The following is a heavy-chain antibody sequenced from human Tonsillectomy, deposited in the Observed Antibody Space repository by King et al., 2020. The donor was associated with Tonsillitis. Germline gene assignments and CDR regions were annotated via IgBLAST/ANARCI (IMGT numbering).Heavy chain of an antibody. CDR2: MWYDGSTK. CDR3: ARVAEHYYETTGYSQYYLDY. CDR1: GFSFSNYG. D-gene: IGHD3-22*01. V-gene: IGHV3-33*01. J-gene: IGHJ4*02. Sequence: VQLVESGRGVVQPGRSLRLTCAASGFSFSNYGMHWVRQAPGKGLEWVAVMWYDGSTKYYADSVKGRFTISRDNSKNTLNMQMNSLGAEDTAVYYCARVAEHYYETTGYSQYYLDYWGQGTLVTVSS.